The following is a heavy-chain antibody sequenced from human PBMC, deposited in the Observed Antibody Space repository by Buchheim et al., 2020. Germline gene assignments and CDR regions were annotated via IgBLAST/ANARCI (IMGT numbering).Heavy chain of an antibody. J-gene: IGHJ4*02. V-gene: IGHV3-33*01. CDR1: GFTFSSYG. CDR2: IWYDGSNK. CDR3: ARDQYCSSTSCYTLPFDY. D-gene: IGHD2-2*02. Sequence: QVQLVESGGGVVQPGRSLRLSCAASGFTFSSYGMHWVRQAPGKGLEWVAVIWYDGSNKYYADSVKGRFTISRDNSKNTLYLQMNSLRAEDTAMYYCARDQYCSSTSCYTLPFDYWGQGTL.